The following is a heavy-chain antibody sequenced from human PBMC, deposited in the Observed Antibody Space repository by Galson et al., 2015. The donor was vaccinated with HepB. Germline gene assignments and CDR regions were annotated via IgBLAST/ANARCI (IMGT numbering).Heavy chain of an antibody. D-gene: IGHD3-22*01. V-gene: IGHV1-69*02. CDR3: AEARPYDSSGYGYFDY. CDR1: GGTFSSYT. J-gene: IGHJ4*02. Sequence: SVKVSCKASGGTFSSYTISWVRQAPGQGLEWMGRIIPILGIANYAQKFQGRVTITADKSTSTAYMELSSLRSEDTAVYYCAEARPYDSSGYGYFDYWGQGTLVTVSS. CDR2: IIPILGIA.